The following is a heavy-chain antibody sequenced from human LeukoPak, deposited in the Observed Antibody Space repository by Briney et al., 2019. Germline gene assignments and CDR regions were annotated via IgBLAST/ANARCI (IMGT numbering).Heavy chain of an antibody. V-gene: IGHV3-21*01. CDR2: ISSSSSYI. CDR1: GFTFSSYS. J-gene: IGHJ4*02. Sequence: PGGSLRLSCAASGFTFSSYSMNWVRQAPGKGLEWVSSISSSSSYIYYADSVKGRFTISRDNAKNSLYLQMNSLRAEDTAVYYRARDKGFGESPFDYWGQGTLVTVSS. CDR3: ARDKGFGESPFDY. D-gene: IGHD3-10*01.